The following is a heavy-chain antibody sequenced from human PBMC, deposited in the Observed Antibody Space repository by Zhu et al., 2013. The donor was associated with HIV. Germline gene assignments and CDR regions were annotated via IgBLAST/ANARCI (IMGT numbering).Heavy chain of an antibody. CDR1: GGTFSSYA. D-gene: IGHD3-3*01. Sequence: QVQLVQSGAEVKKPGSSVKVSCKASGGTFSSYAISWVRQAPGQGLEWMGGIIPIFGTANYAQKFQGRVTITADESTSTAYMELSSLRSEDTAVYYCARKGNDFWSGSYTVYYYYYYGMERLGPRDHG. CDR3: ARKGNDFWSGSYTVYYYYYYGMER. V-gene: IGHV1-69*01. CDR2: IIPIFGTA. J-gene: IGHJ6*02.